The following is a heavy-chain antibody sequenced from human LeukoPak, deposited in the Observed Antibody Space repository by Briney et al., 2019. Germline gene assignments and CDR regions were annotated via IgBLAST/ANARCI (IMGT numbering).Heavy chain of an antibody. CDR3: ARAPPLTTVGTNWFDP. Sequence: SETLSLTCAVYGGSFSGYYWSWIRQPPGKGLEWIGEINHSGSTNYNPSLKSRVTISVDTSKNQFSLKLSSVTAAGTAVYYCARAPPLTTVGTNWFDPWGQGTLVTVSS. CDR1: GGSFSGYY. CDR2: INHSGST. J-gene: IGHJ5*02. V-gene: IGHV4-34*01. D-gene: IGHD4-11*01.